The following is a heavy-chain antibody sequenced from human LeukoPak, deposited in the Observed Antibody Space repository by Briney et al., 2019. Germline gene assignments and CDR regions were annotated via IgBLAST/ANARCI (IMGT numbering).Heavy chain of an antibody. CDR3: AREDYYDSTPFWPY. D-gene: IGHD3-22*01. CDR1: GGTFSSYA. V-gene: IGHV1-69*04. CDR2: IIPILGIA. J-gene: IGHJ4*02. Sequence: ASVKVSCKASGGTFSSYAISWVRQAPGQGLEWMGRIIPILGIANYAQKFQGRVTITADKSTSTAYMELSSLRSEDTAVYYCAREDYYDSTPFWPYWGQGTLVTVSS.